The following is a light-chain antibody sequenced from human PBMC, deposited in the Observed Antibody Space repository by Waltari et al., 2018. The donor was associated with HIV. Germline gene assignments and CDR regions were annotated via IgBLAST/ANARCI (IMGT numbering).Light chain of an antibody. CDR3: HQYGSSPQT. J-gene: IGKJ1*01. V-gene: IGKV3-20*01. CDR1: QSLPCNS. Sequence: EIVLTQSPGTLSLSPGERATLPCRASQSLPCNSLAWYQQKRGQAPRLLIYGASSRATGIPDRFSGSGSGTDFTLTVSRLEPEDFAVYFCHQYGSSPQTFGQGTKVDIK. CDR2: GAS.